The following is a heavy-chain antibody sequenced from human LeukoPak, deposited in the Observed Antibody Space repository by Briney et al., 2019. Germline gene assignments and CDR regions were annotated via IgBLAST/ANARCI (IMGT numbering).Heavy chain of an antibody. CDR3: AKDPSLSEEPAVDY. V-gene: IGHV3-23*01. CDR1: GFTFSSYA. Sequence: GGSLRLSCAASGFTFSSYAMSWVRQAPGKGLEWVSAISGSGGSTYYADSVKGRFTISRDNSKNTLYLQMNSLRAEDTAVYYCAKDPSLSEEPAVDYWGQGTLVTVSS. CDR2: ISGSGGST. D-gene: IGHD1-14*01. J-gene: IGHJ4*02.